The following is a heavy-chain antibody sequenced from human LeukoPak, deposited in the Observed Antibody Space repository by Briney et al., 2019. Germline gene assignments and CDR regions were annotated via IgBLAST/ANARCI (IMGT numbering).Heavy chain of an antibody. V-gene: IGHV4-4*02. Sequence: PSETLSLTCGASGGSISSTNWWSWVRQPPGQGLEWIGEVSLTGETNCNPSLNGRVTMSLDGSRNQPFLTLTSVTAADTAIYYCSRESGAFCPFGYWGQGTLVIVPP. J-gene: IGHJ4*02. CDR1: GGSISSTNW. D-gene: IGHD1-26*01. CDR2: VSLTGET. CDR3: SRESGAFCPFGY.